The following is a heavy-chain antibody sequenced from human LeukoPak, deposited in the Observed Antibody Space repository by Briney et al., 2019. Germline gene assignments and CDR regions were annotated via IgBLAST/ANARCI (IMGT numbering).Heavy chain of an antibody. Sequence: ASVKVSCKASGYTSTSYYMHWVRQAPGQGLEWMGIINPSGGSTSYAQKFQGRVTMTTDTSTSTAYMELRSLRSDDTAVYYCARDLGRNFYYALDYWGQGTLVTVSS. D-gene: IGHD3-22*01. CDR2: INPSGGST. J-gene: IGHJ4*02. CDR1: GYTSTSYY. V-gene: IGHV1-46*01. CDR3: ARDLGRNFYYALDY.